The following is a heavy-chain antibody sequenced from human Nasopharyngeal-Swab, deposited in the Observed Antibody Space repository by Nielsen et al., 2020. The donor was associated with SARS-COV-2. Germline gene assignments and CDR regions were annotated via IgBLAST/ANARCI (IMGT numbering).Heavy chain of an antibody. V-gene: IGHV3-7*05. Sequence: GESLKISCAAPGFTFTSYWMSWVRQAPGKGLEWVADIKQDGTETHYVDAVKGRFTISRDNSKNTLYLQMNSLRAEDTAVYYCAKVGPGGWLVPDYFDYWGQGTLVTVSS. J-gene: IGHJ4*02. CDR2: IKQDGTET. D-gene: IGHD6-19*01. CDR1: GFTFTSYW. CDR3: AKVGPGGWLVPDYFDY.